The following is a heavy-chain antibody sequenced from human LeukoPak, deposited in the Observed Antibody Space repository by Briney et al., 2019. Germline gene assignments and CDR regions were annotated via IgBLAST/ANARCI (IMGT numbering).Heavy chain of an antibody. CDR2: ISGSGGST. J-gene: IGHJ4*02. CDR3: SNGRTSSGTLQHDY. V-gene: IGHV3-23*01. Sequence: PGGSLRLSCAASGFTFSNYVMRWVRQAPGKGLEWVSTISGSGGSTNYADSVKGRFTISRDNSENTLYLQMNSLRAEDTALYYCSNGRTSSGTLQHDYWGQGTLVTVSS. D-gene: IGHD6-19*01. CDR1: GFTFSNYV.